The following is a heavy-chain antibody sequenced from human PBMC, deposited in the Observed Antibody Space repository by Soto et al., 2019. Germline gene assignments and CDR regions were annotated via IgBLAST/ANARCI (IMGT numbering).Heavy chain of an antibody. CDR2: IKQDGSEK. CDR3: ARVADIVVVPAALQTRPFDY. D-gene: IGHD2-2*01. J-gene: IGHJ4*02. Sequence: GGSLRLSCAASGFTFSSYWMSWVRQAPGKGLEWVANIKQDGSEKYYVDSVKGRFTISRDNAKNSLYLQMNSLRAEDTAVYYCARVADIVVVPAALQTRPFDYWGQGTLVTVSS. V-gene: IGHV3-7*01. CDR1: GFTFSSYW.